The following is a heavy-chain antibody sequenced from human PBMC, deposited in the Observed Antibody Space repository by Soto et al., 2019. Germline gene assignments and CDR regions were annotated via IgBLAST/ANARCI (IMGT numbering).Heavy chain of an antibody. CDR3: ARSHSSSFGFLFDY. D-gene: IGHD6-6*01. V-gene: IGHV4-4*07. Sequence: SETLSLTCTVSGGSISSYYWSWIRQPAGKGLEWIGRIYTSGSTNYNPSLKSRVTMSVDTSKNQFSLKLSSVTAADTAVYYCARSHSSSFGFLFDYWGQGTLVTVSS. J-gene: IGHJ4*02. CDR2: IYTSGST. CDR1: GGSISSYY.